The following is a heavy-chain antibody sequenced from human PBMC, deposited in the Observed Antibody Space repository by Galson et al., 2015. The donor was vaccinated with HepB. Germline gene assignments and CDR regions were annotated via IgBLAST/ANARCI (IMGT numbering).Heavy chain of an antibody. Sequence: SVKVSCKASGYTFTDYYIHWVRQAPGQGPEWMGRINPNSGDTNYAQKFQGRVTMTRDTSFSTAYMELRRLKSDDTAVYYCARHRSYYNFDYWGQGTLVTVSS. V-gene: IGHV1-2*06. CDR3: ARHRSYYNFDY. J-gene: IGHJ4*02. CDR2: INPNSGDT. CDR1: GYTFTDYY. D-gene: IGHD1-26*01.